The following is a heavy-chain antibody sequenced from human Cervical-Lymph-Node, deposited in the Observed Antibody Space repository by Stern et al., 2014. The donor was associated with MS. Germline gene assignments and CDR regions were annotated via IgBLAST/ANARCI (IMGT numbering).Heavy chain of an antibody. CDR3: ARGPSGNFDH. J-gene: IGHJ4*02. D-gene: IGHD6-25*01. Sequence: QLVQSGAEVKKPGASVKVSCKTSGYTFTSYAMHWVRQAPGQRLEWMGWINAGNGNTKYLQNFQGRVTFTRDTSASTAYMELISLRSEDTAVYYCARGPSGNFDHWGQGTLVIVSS. CDR1: GYTFTSYA. CDR2: INAGNGNT. V-gene: IGHV1-3*01.